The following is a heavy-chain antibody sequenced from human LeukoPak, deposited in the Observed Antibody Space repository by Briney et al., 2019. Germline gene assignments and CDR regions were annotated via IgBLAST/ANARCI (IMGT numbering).Heavy chain of an antibody. Sequence: GGSLRLSCAASGFTFDDYAMHWVRQAPGKGLEWVSGISWNSGSIGYADSVKGRFTISRDNAKNSLYLQMNSLRSDDTAVYYCARPHDYDSSGYYYYYYGMDVWGQGTTVTVSS. V-gene: IGHV3-9*01. CDR3: ARPHDYDSSGYYYYYYGMDV. J-gene: IGHJ6*02. CDR2: ISWNSGSI. CDR1: GFTFDDYA. D-gene: IGHD3-22*01.